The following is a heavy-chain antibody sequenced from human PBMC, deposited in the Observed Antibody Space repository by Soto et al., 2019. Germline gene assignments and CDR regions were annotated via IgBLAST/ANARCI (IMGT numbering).Heavy chain of an antibody. J-gene: IGHJ4*02. CDR2: IRNKGNSYTT. V-gene: IGHV3-72*01. CDR3: TSSWCDYRDFDY. D-gene: IGHD4-17*01. CDR1: GFTFSDHY. Sequence: EVQLVESGGGLVQPGGSLRLSCAASGFTFSDHYMDWVRQAPGEGLEWVGRIRNKGNSYTTEYAASVKGRFTISRDDSNISRHRQMNSLKTEDTAVYFCTSSWCDYRDFDYWGQGTLVTVSS.